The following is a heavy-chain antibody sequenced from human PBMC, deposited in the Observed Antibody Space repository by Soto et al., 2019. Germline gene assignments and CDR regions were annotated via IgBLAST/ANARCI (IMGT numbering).Heavy chain of an antibody. D-gene: IGHD2-15*01. CDR2: ISYDGSNK. J-gene: IGHJ4*02. CDR3: ARDPGWGYCSGGSCLNFGIDY. V-gene: IGHV3-30-3*01. CDR1: EFTFSSYA. Sequence: PGGSLRLSCAASEFTFSSYAMHWVRQAPGKGLEWVAVISYDGSNKYYADSVKGRFTISRDNSKNTLYLQMNSLRAEDTAVYYCARDPGWGYCSGGSCLNFGIDYWGQGTLVTVSS.